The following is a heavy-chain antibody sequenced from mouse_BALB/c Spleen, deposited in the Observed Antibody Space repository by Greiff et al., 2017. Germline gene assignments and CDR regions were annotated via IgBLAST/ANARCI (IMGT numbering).Heavy chain of an antibody. CDR1: GFSLTGYG. J-gene: IGHJ3*01. Sequence: QVQLKESGPGLVAPSQSLSITCTVSGFSLTGYGVNWVRQPPGKGLEWLGMIWGDGSTDYNSALKSRLCISKDNSKSQVFLKMNSLQTDDTARYYCATSTAYYGNFFAYWGQGTLVTVSA. D-gene: IGHD2-10*01. V-gene: IGHV2-6-7*01. CDR3: ATSTAYYGNFFAY. CDR2: IWGDGST.